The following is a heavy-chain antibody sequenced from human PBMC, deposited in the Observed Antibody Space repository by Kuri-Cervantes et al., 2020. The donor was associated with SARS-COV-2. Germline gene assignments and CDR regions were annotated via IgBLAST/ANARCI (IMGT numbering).Heavy chain of an antibody. CDR2: ISGSGGST. D-gene: IGHD3-22*01. V-gene: IGHV3-23*01. CDR1: GFTFSSYA. CDR3: AKDSSDYDSSGRSNWFDP. J-gene: IGHJ5*02. Sequence: GESLKISCAASGFTFSSYAMSWVRQAPGKGLEWVSAISGSGGSTYYADSVKGRFTISRDNSKNTLYLQMNSLRAEDTAVYYCAKDSSDYDSSGRSNWFDPWGQGTLVTVSS.